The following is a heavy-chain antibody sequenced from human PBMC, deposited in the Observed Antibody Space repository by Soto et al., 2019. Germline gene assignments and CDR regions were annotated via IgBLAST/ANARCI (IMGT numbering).Heavy chain of an antibody. V-gene: IGHV3-7*05. CDR2: IKQDGSEK. J-gene: IGHJ4*02. Sequence: PGGSLRLSCAASGFTFSSYWMSWVRQAPGKGLEWVANIKQDGSEKYYVDSVKGRFTISRDNAKNSLCLQMNSLRAEDTAVYYCARDPSDYDFWSGYGNYFDYWGQGT. CDR1: GFTFSSYW. CDR3: ARDPSDYDFWSGYGNYFDY. D-gene: IGHD3-3*01.